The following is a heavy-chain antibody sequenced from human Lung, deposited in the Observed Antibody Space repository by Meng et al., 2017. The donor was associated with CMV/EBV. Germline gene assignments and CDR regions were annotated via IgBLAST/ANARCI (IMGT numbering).Heavy chain of an antibody. CDR3: ARGEIVRKGVDY. D-gene: IGHD3-16*02. CDR1: GGSFSGYY. V-gene: IGHV4-34*01. Sequence: GPLRLXXAVYGGSFSGYYWSWIRQPPGKGLEWIGEINHSGSTNYNPSLKSRVTISVDTSKNQFSLKLSSVTAADTAVYYCARGEIVRKGVDYWGQGTLVTVSS. J-gene: IGHJ4*02. CDR2: INHSGST.